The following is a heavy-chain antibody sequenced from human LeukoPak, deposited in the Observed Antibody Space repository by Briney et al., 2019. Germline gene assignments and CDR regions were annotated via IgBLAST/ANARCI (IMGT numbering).Heavy chain of an antibody. V-gene: IGHV1-69*05. CDR2: IIPIFGTA. CDR3: ASRVTAGPYFDY. Sequence: ASVKVSCKASGGTFSSYAISWVRQAPGQGLEWMGGIIPIFGTANYSQKFQGGVTITTDESTSTAYMELSSLRSEDTAVYYCASRVTAGPYFDYWGQGTLVTVSS. J-gene: IGHJ4*02. D-gene: IGHD2-21*02. CDR1: GGTFSSYA.